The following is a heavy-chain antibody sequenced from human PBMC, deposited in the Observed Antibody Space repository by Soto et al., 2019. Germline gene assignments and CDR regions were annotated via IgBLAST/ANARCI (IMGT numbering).Heavy chain of an antibody. J-gene: IGHJ6*02. V-gene: IGHV4-34*01. CDR3: ARGRGVFYGSESRYVPYYYSGMDV. CDR2: IIHSGET. D-gene: IGHD3-10*01. Sequence: QSGAGLLKPSETLSLSCVVTSGAFSGYYWTWIRQSPGKGLEWIGDIIHSGETHYNPSLRSRVSISVDTSKKECSLSLTSVTAADTAVYFCARGRGVFYGSESRYVPYYYSGMDVWGQGTTVFVSS. CDR1: SGAFSGYY.